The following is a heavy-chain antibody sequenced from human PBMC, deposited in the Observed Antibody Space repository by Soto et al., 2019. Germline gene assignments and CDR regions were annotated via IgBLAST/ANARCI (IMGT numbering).Heavy chain of an antibody. V-gene: IGHV1-46*01. D-gene: IGHD7-27*01. CDR3: ARAQTQNVTPRWGYNWFDP. CDR2: INPVGGST. Sequence: QVQLVQSGADVEKPGASVKVSCKASGYSFTDYYVHWVRQAPGKGLEWMGGINPVGGSTIYAQKFQGRVTVTRDTSTSTVYMEWSSLRSDDTAVYYCARAQTQNVTPRWGYNWFDPWGQGTLVTVS. CDR1: GYSFTDYY. J-gene: IGHJ5*02.